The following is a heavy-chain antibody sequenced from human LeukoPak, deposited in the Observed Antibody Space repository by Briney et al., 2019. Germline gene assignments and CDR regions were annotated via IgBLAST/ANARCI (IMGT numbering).Heavy chain of an antibody. D-gene: IGHD2-21*02. CDR1: GVSISSSSYY. CDR2: IYYSGST. CDR3: ARLPRGAYCGGDCPPARFDP. V-gene: IGHV4-39*07. Sequence: SETLSLTCTVSGVSISSSSYYWGWIRQPPGKGLEWIGSIYYSGSTYYNPSLKSRVTISVDTSKNQFSLKLSSVPAADTAVYYCARLPRGAYCGGDCPPARFDPWGQGTLVTVSS. J-gene: IGHJ5*02.